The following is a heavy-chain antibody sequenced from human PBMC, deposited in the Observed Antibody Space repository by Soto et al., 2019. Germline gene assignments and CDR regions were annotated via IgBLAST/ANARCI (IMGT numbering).Heavy chain of an antibody. D-gene: IGHD3-10*01. J-gene: IGHJ4*02. V-gene: IGHV3-23*01. Sequence: GSLRLSCVASGFTFGSYAMSWVRQAPGKGLEWVSAISGSGGSTYYAESVKGRFTISRDNSKNTMYLQMSSLRAEDTAVYFCSKDVYGSGTYLFFDYWGQGTLVTVSS. CDR1: GFTFGSYA. CDR2: ISGSGGST. CDR3: SKDVYGSGTYLFFDY.